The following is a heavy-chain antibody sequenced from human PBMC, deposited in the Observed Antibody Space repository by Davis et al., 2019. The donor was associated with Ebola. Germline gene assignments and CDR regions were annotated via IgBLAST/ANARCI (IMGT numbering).Heavy chain of an antibody. CDR3: ARHRLVTFGGVIAQVDH. D-gene: IGHD3-16*02. J-gene: IGHJ4*02. CDR2: FYYSGSP. V-gene: IGHV4-39*01. Sequence: MPSETLSLTCTVSGGSISSSSYYWGWIRQPPGKGLEWIGSFYYSGSPYYNPSLKSRVTISGDTSKNQFSLRLSSVTAADTAVYYCARHRLVTFGGVIAQVDHWGQGTLVTVSS. CDR1: GGSISSSSYY.